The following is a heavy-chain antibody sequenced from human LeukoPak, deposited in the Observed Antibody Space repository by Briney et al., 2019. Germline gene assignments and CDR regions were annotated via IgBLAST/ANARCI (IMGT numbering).Heavy chain of an antibody. J-gene: IGHJ4*02. CDR1: GFTFSSYT. CDR2: ISRSSTYI. Sequence: PGGSLRLSCAASGFTFSSYTMNWVRQAPGKGLEWVSSISRSSTYISYADSVKGRFTISRDNAKNSLYLQMNSLRAEDTAVYYCARDYDYGSGTNDWGQGTLVTVSS. CDR3: ARDYDYGSGTND. V-gene: IGHV3-21*01. D-gene: IGHD3-10*01.